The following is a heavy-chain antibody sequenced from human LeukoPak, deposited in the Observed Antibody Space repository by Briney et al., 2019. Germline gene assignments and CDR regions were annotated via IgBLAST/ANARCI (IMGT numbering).Heavy chain of an antibody. CDR3: ASTPGWQLVPHFDY. Sequence: ASETLSLTCAVYGGSFSGYYWSWIRQPPGKGLEWIGEINHSGSTNYNPSLKSRVTISVDTSKNQFSLKLSSVTAADTAVYYCASTPGWQLVPHFDYWGQGTLVTVSS. V-gene: IGHV4-34*01. J-gene: IGHJ4*02. CDR2: INHSGST. D-gene: IGHD6-13*01. CDR1: GGSFSGYY.